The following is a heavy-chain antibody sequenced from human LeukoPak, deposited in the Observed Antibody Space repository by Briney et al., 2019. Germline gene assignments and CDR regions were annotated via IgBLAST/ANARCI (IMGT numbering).Heavy chain of an antibody. CDR2: IYHSGST. Sequence: PSETLSLTCAVSGGSISSSNWWSWVRQPPGKGLEWIGEIYHSGSTNYNPSLKSRVTISVDKSKNQFSLKLSSVTAADTAVYYCARGWIQLWLPTFDYWGQGTLVTVSS. D-gene: IGHD5-18*01. CDR1: GGSISSSNW. V-gene: IGHV4-4*02. J-gene: IGHJ4*02. CDR3: ARGWIQLWLPTFDY.